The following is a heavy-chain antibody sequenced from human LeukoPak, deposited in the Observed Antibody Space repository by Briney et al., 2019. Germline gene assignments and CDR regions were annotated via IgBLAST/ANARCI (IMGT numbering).Heavy chain of an antibody. CDR1: GYTFTSYD. D-gene: IGHD6-13*01. V-gene: IGHV1-8*01. CDR2: MDPNSGNT. J-gene: IGHJ4*02. CDR3: AREVAAAGTFDY. Sequence: PVASVKVSCKASGYTFTSYDINWVRQATGQGLEWMGWMDPNSGNTGYAQKFQGRVTMTRNTSISTAYMELSSLRSEDTAVYYCAREVAAAGTFDYWGQGTLVTVSS.